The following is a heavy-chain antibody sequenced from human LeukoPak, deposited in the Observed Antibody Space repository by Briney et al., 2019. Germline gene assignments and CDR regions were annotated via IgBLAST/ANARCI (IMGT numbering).Heavy chain of an antibody. CDR2: IWPLDSEV. J-gene: IGHJ4*02. D-gene: IGHD3-22*01. CDR3: ARHGKYSSGSHYFDD. CDR1: GYSFTSYW. V-gene: IGHV5-51*01. Sequence: GESLKISCSASGYSFTSYWIAWVRQMPGKGLEWMGIIWPLDSEVRYSPSFQGQVTMSVDKSGTTAYLQWNRLKASDTAVYYCARHGKYSSGSHYFDDWGQGILVSVSS.